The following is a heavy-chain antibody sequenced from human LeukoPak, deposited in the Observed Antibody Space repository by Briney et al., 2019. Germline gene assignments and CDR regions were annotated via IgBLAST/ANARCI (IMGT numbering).Heavy chain of an antibody. Sequence: ETLSLTCTVSGVSISTSTHYWAWVRQAPGKGLEWVSVIYSGGSTYYADSVKGRFTISRDNSKNTLYLQMNSLRAEDTAVYYCARDKVYYYDSSGYSYYWYFDLWGRGALVTVSS. V-gene: IGHV3-66*01. CDR3: ARDKVYYYDSSGYSYYWYFDL. CDR1: GVSISTSTHY. D-gene: IGHD3-22*01. J-gene: IGHJ2*01. CDR2: IYSGGST.